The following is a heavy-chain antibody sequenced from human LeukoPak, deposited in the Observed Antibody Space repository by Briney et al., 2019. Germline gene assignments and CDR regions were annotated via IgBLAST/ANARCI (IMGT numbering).Heavy chain of an antibody. V-gene: IGHV3-11*01. CDR3: ARFSMVRGVIITPPWK. CDR1: GFTFSDYY. J-gene: IGHJ4*02. Sequence: GGSLRLSCAASGFTFSDYYMSWIRQAPGKGLEWVSYISSSGSTIYYADSVKGRFTISRDNAKSSLYLQMNSLRAEDTAVYYCARFSMVRGVIITPPWKWGQGTLVTVSS. CDR2: ISSSGSTI. D-gene: IGHD3-10*01.